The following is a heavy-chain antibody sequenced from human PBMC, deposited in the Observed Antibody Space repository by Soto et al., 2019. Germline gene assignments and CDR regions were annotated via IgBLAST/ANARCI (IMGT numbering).Heavy chain of an antibody. CDR1: GFSLSTSGVG. CDR3: ARISSGEKFDY. D-gene: IGHD6-19*01. V-gene: IGHV2-5*02. CDR2: IYWDDDK. Sequence: QITLKESGPTLVKPTQTLTLTCTFSGFSLSTSGVGVGWIRQPPGKALEWLALIYWDDDKRYSPSLKSRLTIPKDTSKNQVVLTMTNMDPVDTATYYCARISSGEKFDYWGQGTLVTVSS. J-gene: IGHJ4*02.